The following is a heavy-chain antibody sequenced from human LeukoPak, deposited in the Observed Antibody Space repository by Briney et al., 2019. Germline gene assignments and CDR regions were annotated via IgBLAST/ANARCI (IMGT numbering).Heavy chain of an antibody. CDR1: GFTVSHYY. Sequence: GWSLTLSCATYGFTVSHYYMSWIRQAPAKGLEWVSYISSSCSTIYYADSVKGRFTISRDNAKNSLYLQMNSLRAKDPAVYYCARQHDAFDIWGQGTMVTVSS. J-gene: IGHJ3*02. V-gene: IGHV3-11*01. CDR3: ARQHDAFDI. CDR2: ISSSCSTI.